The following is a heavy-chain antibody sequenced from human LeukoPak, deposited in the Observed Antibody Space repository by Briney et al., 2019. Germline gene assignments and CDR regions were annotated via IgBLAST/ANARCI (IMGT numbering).Heavy chain of an antibody. D-gene: IGHD3-22*01. V-gene: IGHV1-18*01. CDR3: ATNHRQGYYDSSGYHYHHGYFQH. Sequence: AASVKVSCKASGYTFTSYGISWVRQAPGQGLEWMGWISAYNGNTNYAQKLQGRVTMTTDTSASTAYMELRSLRSDDTAVYYCATNHRQGYYDSSGYHYHHGYFQHWGQGTLVTVSS. J-gene: IGHJ1*01. CDR1: GYTFTSYG. CDR2: ISAYNGNT.